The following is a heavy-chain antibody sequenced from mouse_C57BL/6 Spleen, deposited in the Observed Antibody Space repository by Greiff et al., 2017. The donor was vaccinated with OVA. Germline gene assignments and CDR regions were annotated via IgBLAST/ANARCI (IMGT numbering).Heavy chain of an antibody. CDR2: IDPSDSHT. D-gene: IGHD1-1*02. CDR1: GYPFTSFW. CDR3: AHYRDARDY. Sequence: LQQPGAALVKPGASVKLSCKASGYPFTSFWMPWVNQRPGKGLEWFGEIDPSDSHTNYNQKFKGKATLTVDKSSSTVYMQLSRLTSEDSAVYYSAHYRDARDYWGQGTSVTVSS. V-gene: IGHV1-50*01. J-gene: IGHJ4*01.